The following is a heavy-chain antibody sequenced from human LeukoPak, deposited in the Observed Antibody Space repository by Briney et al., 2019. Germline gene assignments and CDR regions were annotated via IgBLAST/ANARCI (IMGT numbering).Heavy chain of an antibody. CDR2: IIPKLGRV. J-gene: IGHJ6*02. CDR1: GDTVSNYG. V-gene: IGHV1-69*13. D-gene: IGHD2-21*01. CDR3: AIRHCGGECHPTNYYYYGIHV. Sequence: SVKVSCKASGDTVSNYGISWVRQAPGQGLEWMGGIIPKLGRVNYAQKFQGRVMITAVESTNTVNMELNSLRSEDTAVYYCAIRHCGGECHPTNYYYYGIHVWGQGTTVTVSS.